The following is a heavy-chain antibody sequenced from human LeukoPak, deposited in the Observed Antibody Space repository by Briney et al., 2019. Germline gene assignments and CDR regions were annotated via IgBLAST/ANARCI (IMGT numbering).Heavy chain of an antibody. CDR3: ARGPNSNWSGLDF. CDR1: GCSFSGHW. J-gene: IGHJ4*02. Sequence: GGSLRLSCTASGCSFSGHWMHWARQLPGKGLVWVSRISPTGSTTSYADSVKGRFTVSRDNAKNTLYLQVNNLRAEDTAVYYCARGPNSNWSGLDFWGQGTLLTVSS. V-gene: IGHV3-74*01. CDR2: ISPTGSTT. D-gene: IGHD6-6*01.